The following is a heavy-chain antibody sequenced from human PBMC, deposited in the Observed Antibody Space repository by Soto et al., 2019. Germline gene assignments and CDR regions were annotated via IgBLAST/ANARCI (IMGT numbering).Heavy chain of an antibody. CDR1: GYSFTSYW. Sequence: PGESLKISCKGSGYSFTSYWIGWVRQMPGKGLEWMGIIYPGDSDTRYSPSFQGQVTISADKSISTAYLQWSSLKASDTAMYYCARLRGYCSGGSCYSYYYYGMDVWGQGTTVTVSS. J-gene: IGHJ6*02. D-gene: IGHD2-15*01. CDR2: IYPGDSDT. V-gene: IGHV5-51*01. CDR3: ARLRGYCSGGSCYSYYYYGMDV.